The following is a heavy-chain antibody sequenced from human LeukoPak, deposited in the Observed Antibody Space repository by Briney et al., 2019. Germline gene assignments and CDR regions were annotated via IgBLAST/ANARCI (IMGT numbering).Heavy chain of an antibody. CDR3: ARDPYYYGSGHYFDY. Sequence: AEALSLTCTVSGGSISSYYWSWVRQPPGKGLEWIGYIYYSGSTTYNPSLKSRVTISVDTSKNQLSLKLGSVNAADTAVYYCARDPYYYGSGHYFDYWGQGTLVTVSS. CDR1: GGSISSYY. CDR2: IYYSGST. J-gene: IGHJ4*02. D-gene: IGHD3-10*01. V-gene: IGHV4-59*01.